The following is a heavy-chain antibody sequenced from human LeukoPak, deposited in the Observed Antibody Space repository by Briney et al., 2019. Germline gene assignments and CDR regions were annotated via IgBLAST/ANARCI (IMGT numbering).Heavy chain of an antibody. J-gene: IGHJ5*02. Sequence: PGGSLRLSCAASGFTFSSYSMNWVRQAPGKGLEWVSSISSSSSYIYYADSVKGRFTISRDNAKNSLYLQMNSLRAEDTAVYYCAREVRGDFWSGLNWFDPWGQGTLVTVSS. CDR2: ISSSSSYI. CDR1: GFTFSSYS. CDR3: AREVRGDFWSGLNWFDP. D-gene: IGHD3-3*01. V-gene: IGHV3-21*01.